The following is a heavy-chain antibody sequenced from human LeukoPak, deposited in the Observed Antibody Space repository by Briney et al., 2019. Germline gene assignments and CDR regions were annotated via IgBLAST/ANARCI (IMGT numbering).Heavy chain of an antibody. J-gene: IGHJ4*02. CDR1: GYNFTPSW. D-gene: IGHD3-22*01. V-gene: IGHV5-51*01. CDR2: MHPGDSDT. CDR3: ARRGEYYYDSSGYYVAY. Sequence: GESLKISCKGSGYNFTPSWIVWVRQMPGKGLEWMGIMHPGDSDTRYSPSFQGQVTISADKSISTAYLQWSSLKASDTAMYYCARRGEYYYDSSGYYVAYWGQGTLVTVSS.